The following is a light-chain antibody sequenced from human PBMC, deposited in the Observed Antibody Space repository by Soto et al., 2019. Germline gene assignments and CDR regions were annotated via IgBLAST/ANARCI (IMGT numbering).Light chain of an antibody. CDR2: GIS. J-gene: IGKJ2*03. Sequence: AIQMTQAPSSLSASVGDTVTLTCRASQAIRNDLCWFQQRPGKPPKLLLYGISILQTGVPSRFSGSGSGTDFTLTSSVLQPEDFATYYCLQDALFPYSFGQGTRLEI. CDR3: LQDALFPYS. CDR1: QAIRND. V-gene: IGKV1-6*01.